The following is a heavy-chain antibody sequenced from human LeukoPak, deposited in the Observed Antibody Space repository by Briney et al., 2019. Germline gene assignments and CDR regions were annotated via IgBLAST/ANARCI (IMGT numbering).Heavy chain of an antibody. V-gene: IGHV1-8*03. CDR2: INPNSGDS. CDR1: GYTFTSND. D-gene: IGHD4-17*01. J-gene: IGHJ4*02. CDR3: ARHLRTTFDY. Sequence: ASVKVSCKASGYTFTSNDINWARQAPGQGPEWMGWINPNSGDSGFAQEFRGRVTITRDTSISTAYMELSSLRSDDTAVYYCARHLRTTFDYWGQGALVTVSS.